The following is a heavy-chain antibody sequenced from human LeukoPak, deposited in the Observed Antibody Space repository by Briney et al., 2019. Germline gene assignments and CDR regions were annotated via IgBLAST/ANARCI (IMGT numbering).Heavy chain of an antibody. CDR2: IYYSGST. J-gene: IGHJ3*02. CDR1: GGSISSYY. CDR3: ARVKGSGRLDAFDI. Sequence: SETLSLTCTVSGGSISSYYWSWIRQPPGKGLEWIGYIYYSGSTNYNPSLKSRVTISVDTSKNQFSLKLSSVTAADTAVYYCARVKGSGRLDAFDIWGQGTMVTVSS. D-gene: IGHD3-10*01. V-gene: IGHV4-59*01.